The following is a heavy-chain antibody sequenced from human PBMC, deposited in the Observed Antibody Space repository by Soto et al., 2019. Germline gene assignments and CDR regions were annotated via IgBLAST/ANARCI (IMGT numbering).Heavy chain of an antibody. CDR1: GGSISSSSHY. Sequence: ASETLSLTCTVSGGSISSSSHYWGWIRQPPGKGLEWIGRTYYSGGTYYNPSVKSRVTISVDTSKNQFSLKLSSVTAADTAVYYCARHESSYGDFDYWGQGTLVTVSS. J-gene: IGHJ4*02. D-gene: IGHD4-17*01. CDR2: TYYSGGT. V-gene: IGHV4-39*01. CDR3: ARHESSYGDFDY.